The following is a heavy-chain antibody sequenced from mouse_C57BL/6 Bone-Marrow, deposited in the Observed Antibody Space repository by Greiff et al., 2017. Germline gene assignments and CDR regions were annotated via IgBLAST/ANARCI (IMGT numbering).Heavy chain of an antibody. CDR2: ISDGGSYT. D-gene: IGHD1-1*01. V-gene: IGHV5-4*01. CDR3: ARVRYYGRGAIDY. CDR1: GFTFSSYA. Sequence: HLVESGGGLVKPGGSLKLSCAASGFTFSSYAMSWVRQTPEKRLEWVATISDGGSYTYYPDNVKGRFTISRDNAKNNLYLQMSHLQSEDTAMYYCARVRYYGRGAIDYWGQGTSVPVSS. J-gene: IGHJ4*01.